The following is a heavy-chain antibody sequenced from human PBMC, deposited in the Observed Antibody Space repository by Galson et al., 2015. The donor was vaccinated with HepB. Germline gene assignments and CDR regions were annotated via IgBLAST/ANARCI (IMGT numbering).Heavy chain of an antibody. Sequence: SLRLSCAASGFTFSSYGMHGVRQAPGKGLEWVAVISYDGSNKYYADSVKGRFTISRDNSKNTLSLQLNSLRAEDRAVYYFANVYGGGDWISLLESAFDIWVHRTLFTVA. D-gene: IGHD2-21*02. CDR2: ISYDGSNK. CDR1: GFTFSSYG. J-gene: IGHJ3*02. V-gene: IGHV3-30*18. CDR3: ANVYGGGDWISLLESAFDI.